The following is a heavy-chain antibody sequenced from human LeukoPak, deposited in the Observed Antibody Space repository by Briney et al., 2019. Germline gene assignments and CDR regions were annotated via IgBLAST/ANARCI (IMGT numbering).Heavy chain of an antibody. CDR2: IYPGDSDT. V-gene: IGHV5-51*01. D-gene: IGHD3-9*01. CDR1: GYSFTSYW. J-gene: IGHJ4*02. CDR3: ARRARPYYDSLHLDY. Sequence: PGESLKISCKGSGYSFTSYWIGWVRQMPGKGLEWMGIIYPGDSDTRYSPSFQGQVTISADKSISTAYLQWSSLKASDTAMYYCARRARPYYDSLHLDYWGQGTLVTVSS.